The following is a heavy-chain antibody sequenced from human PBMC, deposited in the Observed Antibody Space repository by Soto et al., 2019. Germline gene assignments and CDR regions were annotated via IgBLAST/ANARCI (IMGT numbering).Heavy chain of an antibody. V-gene: IGHV1-69*13. J-gene: IGHJ5*02. CDR2: IIPIFGTA. D-gene: IGHD3-22*01. CDR1: GGTFSSYA. CDR3: ARAYYDSSGYPPYWFDP. Sequence: SVKVSCKASGGTFSSYAISWVRQAPGQGLEWMGGIIPIFGTANYAQKFQGRVTITADESTSTAYMELSSLRSEDTAVYYCARAYYDSSGYPPYWFDPWGQGTLVTVSS.